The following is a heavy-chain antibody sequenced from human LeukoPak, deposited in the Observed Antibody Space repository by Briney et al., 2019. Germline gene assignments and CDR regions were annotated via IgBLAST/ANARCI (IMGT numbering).Heavy chain of an antibody. V-gene: IGHV3-53*04. Sequence: PGGSLRLSCAVSGFTVSSNYMSWVRQAPGKGLEWVSVIYSGGSTYYADSVKGRFTISRHNSKNTLYLQMNSLRAEDTAVYYCARSAGYYDFWSGPLFDYWGQGTLVPVSS. J-gene: IGHJ4*02. CDR2: IYSGGST. CDR1: GFTVSSNY. D-gene: IGHD3-3*01. CDR3: ARSAGYYDFWSGPLFDY.